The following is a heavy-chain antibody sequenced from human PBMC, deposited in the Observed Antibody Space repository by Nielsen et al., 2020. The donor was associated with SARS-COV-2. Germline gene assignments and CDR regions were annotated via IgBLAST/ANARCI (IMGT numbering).Heavy chain of an antibody. CDR2: ISWNSGSI. CDR1: GFPFRGHW. CDR3: ASLTGYDILTGYYGMDV. J-gene: IGHJ6*02. V-gene: IGHV3-9*01. Sequence: SLKISCAASGFPFRGHWMHWVRQAPGKGLEWVSGISWNSGSIGYADSVKGRFTISRDNAKNSLYLQMNSLRAEDTALYYCASLTGYDILTGYYGMDVWGQGTTVTVSS. D-gene: IGHD3-9*01.